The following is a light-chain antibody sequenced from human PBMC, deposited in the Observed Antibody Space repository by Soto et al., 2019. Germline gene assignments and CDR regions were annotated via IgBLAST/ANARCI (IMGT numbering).Light chain of an antibody. CDR1: QSIKNN. CDR2: GAS. Sequence: DIVMTQSPATLSVSPGDRATLSCRASQSIKNNLAWSQQKPGQSPRLLIYGASTRATGIPARFSGSGSGTEFSLTISSLQSEDFAVYYCQQYDNGPPLTFGGGTKVEIK. J-gene: IGKJ4*01. V-gene: IGKV3-15*01. CDR3: QQYDNGPPLT.